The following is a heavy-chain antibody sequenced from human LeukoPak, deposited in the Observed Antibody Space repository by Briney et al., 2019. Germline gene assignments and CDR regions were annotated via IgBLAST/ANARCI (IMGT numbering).Heavy chain of an antibody. J-gene: IGHJ4*02. D-gene: IGHD3-22*01. V-gene: IGHV1-46*01. CDR3: ARDRYYDSSGYSNFDY. CDR1: GYTFTSYY. Sequence: ASVKVSCKASGYTFTSYYMHWVRQAPRQGLEWMVIINPSGGSTSYAQKFQGRVTMTRDTSTSTVYMELSNLRSEDAAVYYCARDRYYDSSGYSNFDYWGQGTLVTVSS. CDR2: INPSGGST.